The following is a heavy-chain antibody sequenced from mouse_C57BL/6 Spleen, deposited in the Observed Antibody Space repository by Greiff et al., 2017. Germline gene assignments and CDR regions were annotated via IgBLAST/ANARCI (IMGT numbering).Heavy chain of an antibody. CDR1: GYSFTGYY. CDR2: INPSTGGT. Sequence: EVQLQQSGPELVKPGASVKISCKASGYSFTGYYMNWVKQSPEKSLEWIGEINPSTGGTTYNQKFKAKATLTVDKSSSTAYMQLKSLTSEDSAVYYCARRNDGNYGYFDVWGTGTTVTVSS. V-gene: IGHV1-42*01. D-gene: IGHD2-1*01. J-gene: IGHJ1*03. CDR3: ARRNDGNYGYFDV.